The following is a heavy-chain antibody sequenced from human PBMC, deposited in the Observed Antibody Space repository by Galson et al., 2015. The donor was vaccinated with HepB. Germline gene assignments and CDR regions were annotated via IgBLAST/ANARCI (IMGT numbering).Heavy chain of an antibody. J-gene: IGHJ4*02. CDR1: GFTFSSYA. CDR3: ARGGTCGGDCYSPFPFDY. V-gene: IGHV3-64*01. CDR2: INSNGGST. D-gene: IGHD2-21*02. Sequence: SLRLSCAASGFTFSSYAMHWVRQAPGKGLKYVSAINSNGGSTYYANSVKGRFTISRDNSKNTLYLQMGSLRAEDMAVYYCARGGTCGGDCYSPFPFDYWGQGTLVTVSS.